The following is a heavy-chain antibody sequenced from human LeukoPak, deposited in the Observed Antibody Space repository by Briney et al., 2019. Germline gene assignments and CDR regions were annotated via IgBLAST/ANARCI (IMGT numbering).Heavy chain of an antibody. CDR3: AKERGIYSGYDYFDY. J-gene: IGHJ4*02. CDR2: IGGSGGST. CDR1: GFTFSAYW. D-gene: IGHD5-12*01. V-gene: IGHV3-23*01. Sequence: PGGSLRLSCAASGFTFSAYWMTWVRQAPGKGLEWVSAIGGSGGSTYYADSVKGRFTISRDNSKNTLYLQMNSLRAEDTALYYCAKERGIYSGYDYFDYWGQGTLVTVSS.